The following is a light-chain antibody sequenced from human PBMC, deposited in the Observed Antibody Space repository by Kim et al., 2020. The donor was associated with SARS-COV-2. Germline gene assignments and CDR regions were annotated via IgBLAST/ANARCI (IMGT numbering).Light chain of an antibody. V-gene: IGKV3-20*01. CDR1: QSVGNNY. CDR3: QQYAGSPLT. CDR2: SAS. J-gene: IGKJ4*01. Sequence: LSPGERATLSGRASQSVGNNYLAWYQQKPGQAPRLLIHSASSRATGIPDRFSGSGSWTEYTLTVSRLEPEDFAVYFCQQYAGSPLTFGGGTKVEI.